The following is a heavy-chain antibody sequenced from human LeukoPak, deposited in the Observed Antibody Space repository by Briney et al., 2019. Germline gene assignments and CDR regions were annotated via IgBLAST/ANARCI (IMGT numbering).Heavy chain of an antibody. Sequence: GESLKVSCKASGYIFTGYYMHWVRQAPGQGLEWMGRINPNNGGTNFAQKFQGRVTMTRDTSISTAYMELSRLRSDDTAVYYCAREASSGSGSFDIWGQGTMVTVSS. V-gene: IGHV1-2*06. D-gene: IGHD3-22*01. CDR1: GYIFTGYY. J-gene: IGHJ3*02. CDR3: AREASSGSGSFDI. CDR2: INPNNGGT.